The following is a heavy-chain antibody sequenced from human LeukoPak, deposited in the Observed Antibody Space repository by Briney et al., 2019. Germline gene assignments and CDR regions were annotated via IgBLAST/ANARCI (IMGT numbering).Heavy chain of an antibody. CDR3: ARTEYSSGWYYY. V-gene: IGHV2-70*11. D-gene: IGHD6-19*01. CDR1: GFSLSTSGMC. J-gene: IGHJ4*02. CDR2: IDWDDDK. Sequence: SGPALVKPTQTLTLTCTFSGFSLSTSGMCVSWIRQPPGKALEWLARIDWDDDKHYSTSLKTRLTISKDTSKNQVVLTMTNMDPVDTPTYYCARTEYSSGWYYYWGQGTLVTVSS.